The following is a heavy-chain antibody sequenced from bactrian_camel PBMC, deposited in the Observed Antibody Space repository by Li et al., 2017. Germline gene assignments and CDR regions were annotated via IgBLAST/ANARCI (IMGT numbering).Heavy chain of an antibody. J-gene: IGHJ4*01. Sequence: DVQLVESGGGSVQPGGSLRLSCVTSGLPYRSFCMAWMRQGADQEREIVATITRDGATTFVESAKGRFTISVDNDANTLYLQMNSLKPEDTATYYCAADFLGDADDCDDEYQYWGQGTQVTVS. D-gene: IGHD4*01. V-gene: IGHV3S67*01. CDR3: AADFLGDADDCDDEYQY. CDR2: ITRDGAT. CDR1: GLPYRSFC.